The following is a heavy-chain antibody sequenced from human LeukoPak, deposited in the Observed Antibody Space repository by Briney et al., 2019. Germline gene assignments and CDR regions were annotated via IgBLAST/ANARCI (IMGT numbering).Heavy chain of an antibody. Sequence: PSETLSLTCTVSGGSINNYYWSWIRQPAGKGLEWIGRVYPSGSTNYNPSLKSRVTISVDKSKNQFSLKLSSVTAADTAVYYCARGSYYVDYWGQGTLVTVSS. V-gene: IGHV4-4*07. CDR3: ARGSYYVDY. D-gene: IGHD1-26*01. CDR2: VYPSGST. CDR1: GGSINNYY. J-gene: IGHJ4*02.